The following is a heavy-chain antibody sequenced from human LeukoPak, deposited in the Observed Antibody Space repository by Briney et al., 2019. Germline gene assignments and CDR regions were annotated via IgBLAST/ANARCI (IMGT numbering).Heavy chain of an antibody. Sequence: GASVKVSCKASGYTFTGYYMHWVRQAPGQGLELMGWINPTSGGTNYAQKFQGRVTMTRHTSISTAYMELSRLRSDDTAVYYCARASVLRYLFPRHYNYMDVWGKGTTVTVSS. V-gene: IGHV1-2*02. D-gene: IGHD3-9*01. CDR3: ARASVLRYLFPRHYNYMDV. CDR2: INPTSGGT. CDR1: GYTFTGYY. J-gene: IGHJ6*03.